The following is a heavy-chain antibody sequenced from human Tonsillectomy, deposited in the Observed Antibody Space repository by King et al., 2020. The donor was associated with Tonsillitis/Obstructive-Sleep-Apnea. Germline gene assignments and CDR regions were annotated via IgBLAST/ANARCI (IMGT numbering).Heavy chain of an antibody. CDR1: GFTFSNAW. J-gene: IGHJ6*03. Sequence: VQLVESGGGLVKPGGSLRLSCAASGFTFSNAWMSWVRQAPGKGLEWVGRIKSKTDGGTTDYAAPVKGRFTISRDDSKNTLYLQMNSLKTEDTAVYYCTPTYCSSTSCYILGYYYYYMDVWGKGTTVTVSS. D-gene: IGHD2-2*02. CDR2: IKSKTDGGTT. CDR3: TPTYCSSTSCYILGYYYYYMDV. V-gene: IGHV3-15*01.